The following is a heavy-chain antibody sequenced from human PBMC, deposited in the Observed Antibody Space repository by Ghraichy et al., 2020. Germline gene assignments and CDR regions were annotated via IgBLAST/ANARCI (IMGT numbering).Heavy chain of an antibody. CDR1: GFTFSSYC. CDR3: AKDLLVGASRGPFDY. V-gene: IGHV3-30*02. J-gene: IGHJ4*02. CDR2: IRDDGSKN. Sequence: GSLRLSCAASGFTFSSYCMHWVRQAPGKGLEWVAFIRDDGSKNYYADSVKGRFTISGDNSKSTLYLQMNSLRAEDTAVYYCAKDLLVGASRGPFDYWGQGTLVTVSS. D-gene: IGHD1-26*01.